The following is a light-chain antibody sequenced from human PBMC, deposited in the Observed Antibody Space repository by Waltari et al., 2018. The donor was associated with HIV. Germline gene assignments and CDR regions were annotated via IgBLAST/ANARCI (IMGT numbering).Light chain of an antibody. V-gene: IGKV3-11*01. CDR2: DAS. Sequence: EIVLTQSPATVSLSPVGRATLSRRASRSASSYLACDHQQPAPATRLRIYDASTRATGIPARFIGSGSGTDFTLSISSLEHEDVAVYACQKKSSWPPTFGGGPKVEMK. CDR3: QKKSSWPPT. CDR1: RSASSY. J-gene: IGKJ4*02.